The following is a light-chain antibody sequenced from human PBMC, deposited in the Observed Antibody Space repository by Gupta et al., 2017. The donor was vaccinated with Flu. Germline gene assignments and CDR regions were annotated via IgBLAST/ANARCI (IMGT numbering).Light chain of an antibody. J-gene: IGKJ1*01. Sequence: DIVMTQSPDSLAVSLGERATINCKPSQSVLYTSNNKNYLAWYQQKPGQPPKLLIYWASIRESGVPDRFSGSGSGTDFTLTISSLQAEDVAVYYCQQYDSIPQTFGQGTKVEIK. CDR3: QQYDSIPQT. V-gene: IGKV4-1*01. CDR2: WAS. CDR1: QSVLYTSNNKNY.